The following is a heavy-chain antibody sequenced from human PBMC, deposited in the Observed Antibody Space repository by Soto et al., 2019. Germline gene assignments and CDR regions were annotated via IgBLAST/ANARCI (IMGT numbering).Heavy chain of an antibody. Sequence: PSQTLSLTCAISGDSVSSNSAAWNWIRQSPSRGLEWLGGTYYRSKWYNDYAVSVKSRITINPDTSKTQFSLQLNSVTPEDTAVYYCARQPPGYCSSTSCPEKYYYYYYYMDVWGKGTTVTVSS. CDR2: TYYRSKWYN. CDR1: GDSVSSNSAA. V-gene: IGHV6-1*01. J-gene: IGHJ6*03. D-gene: IGHD2-2*01. CDR3: ARQPPGYCSSTSCPEKYYYYYYYMDV.